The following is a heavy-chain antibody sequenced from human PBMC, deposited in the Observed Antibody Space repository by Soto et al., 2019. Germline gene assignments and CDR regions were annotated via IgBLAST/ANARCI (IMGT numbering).Heavy chain of an antibody. Sequence: ASVKVSCKASGYTFTGYYMHWVRQAPGQGLEWMGWINPNSGGTNYAQKFQGWVTMTRDTSISTAYMELSRLRSDDTAVYYCARDISTTGETGDKSAFDIWGQGTMVTVSS. CDR3: ARDISTTGETGDKSAFDI. CDR2: INPNSGGT. J-gene: IGHJ3*02. CDR1: GYTFTGYY. V-gene: IGHV1-2*04. D-gene: IGHD7-27*01.